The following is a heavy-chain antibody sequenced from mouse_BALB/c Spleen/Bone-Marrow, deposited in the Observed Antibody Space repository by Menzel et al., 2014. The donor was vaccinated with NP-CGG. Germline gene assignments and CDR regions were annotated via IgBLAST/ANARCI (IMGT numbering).Heavy chain of an antibody. CDR1: GFTFTDYY. CDR3: ARSLYPRAMDY. Sequence: VQLQQSGGGLVQPGGSLRLSCATSGFTFTDYYMSWVRQPPGKALEWLGFIRNKANAYTTEYSASVKGRFTVSRDNSQSILYLQVNILRAEDSATYYCARSLYPRAMDYWGQGTSVTVSS. CDR2: IRNKANAYTT. D-gene: IGHD2-1*01. V-gene: IGHV7-3*02. J-gene: IGHJ4*01.